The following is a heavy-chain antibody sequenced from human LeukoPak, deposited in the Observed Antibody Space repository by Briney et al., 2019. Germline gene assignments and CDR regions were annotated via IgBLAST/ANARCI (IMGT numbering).Heavy chain of an antibody. J-gene: IGHJ3*02. CDR3: AKARGLIGGAFDI. CDR2: VSWDGDTT. V-gene: IGHV3-43*01. Sequence: PGGSLRLSCAASGFTFDDYIMHWVRQAPGKGLEWVSLVSWDGDTTYYADSVKGRFTISRDNSKNSLYLQMNSLRTEDIALYYCAKARGLIGGAFDIWGQGTMVTVSS. CDR1: GFTFDDYI. D-gene: IGHD3-22*01.